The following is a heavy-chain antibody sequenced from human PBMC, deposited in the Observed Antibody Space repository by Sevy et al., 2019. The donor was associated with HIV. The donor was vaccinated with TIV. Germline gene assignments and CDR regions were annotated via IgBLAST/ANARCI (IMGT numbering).Heavy chain of an antibody. CDR2: ISYTGTS. CDR1: GDSVRSTTFY. D-gene: IGHD3-16*01. J-gene: IGHJ4*02. Sequence: SETLSLTCIVSGDSVRSTTFYWGWIRQSPGRGLEWIGSISYTGTSYYNPSLKSRVTISLDTSKNQFTLRLSSVPAADSSVYYCARDGMITTFDYWGQGTLVTVSS. V-gene: IGHV4-39*02. CDR3: ARDGMITTFDY.